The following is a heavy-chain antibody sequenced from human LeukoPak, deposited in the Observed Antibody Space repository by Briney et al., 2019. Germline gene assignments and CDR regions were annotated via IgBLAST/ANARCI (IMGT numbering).Heavy chain of an antibody. J-gene: IGHJ6*03. CDR3: ARRPSGYDYYYYYYMDV. CDR1: GGSFSGYY. D-gene: IGHD5-12*01. V-gene: IGHV4-34*01. Sequence: PSETLSLTCAVYGGSFSGYYWNWIRQSPGKGLEWIGEINHTGTTNYNPSLKSPVTMSVDTSKNQFSLKLSSVTAADTAVYYCARRPSGYDYYYYYYMDVWGKGTTVTISS. CDR2: INHTGTT.